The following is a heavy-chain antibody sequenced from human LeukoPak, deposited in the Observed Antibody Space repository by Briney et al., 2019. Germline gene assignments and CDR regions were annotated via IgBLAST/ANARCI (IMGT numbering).Heavy chain of an antibody. CDR3: ARGRDSYGIDY. J-gene: IGHJ4*02. V-gene: IGHV1-46*01. D-gene: IGHD5-18*01. CDR1: GYSFTSSY. CDR2: LNPCGGST. Sequence: ASVNVSCKASGYSFTSSYIHWVRQAPRQGLVWMGLLNPCGGSTSYAQKFQARVTVTRATSTRTVYMGLSGLGSEDSAVYYCARGRDSYGIDYWGQGTLVTVSS.